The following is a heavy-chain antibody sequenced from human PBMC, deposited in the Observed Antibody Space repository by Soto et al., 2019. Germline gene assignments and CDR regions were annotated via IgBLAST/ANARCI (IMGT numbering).Heavy chain of an antibody. D-gene: IGHD5-18*01. J-gene: IGHJ4*02. CDR3: AKDSSRIQLWFVW. V-gene: IGHV3-30*18. CDR2: ISYDGSNK. Sequence: VAVISYDGSNKYYADSVKGRFTISRDNSKNTLYLQMNSLRAEDTAVYYCAKDSSRIQLWFVWWGQGTLVTVSS.